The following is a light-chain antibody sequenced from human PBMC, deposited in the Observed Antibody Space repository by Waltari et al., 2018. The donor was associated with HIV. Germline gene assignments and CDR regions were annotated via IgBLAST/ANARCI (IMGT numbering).Light chain of an antibody. V-gene: IGLV1-44*01. J-gene: IGLJ2*01. CDR2: NNN. Sequence: QSVLTQPPSASGTPGQRVTIPCPGASPTTARNSVTCYQRPPGAAPKLLIYNNNQRPSGVPDRFSGSKSGTSASLAISGLQSEDEADYYCAAWDDSLNGLVFGGGTKLTVL. CDR3: AAWDDSLNGLV. CDR1: SPTTARNS.